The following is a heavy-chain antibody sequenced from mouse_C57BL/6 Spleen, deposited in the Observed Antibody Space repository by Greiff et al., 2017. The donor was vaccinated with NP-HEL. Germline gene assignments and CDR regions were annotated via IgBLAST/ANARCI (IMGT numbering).Heavy chain of an antibody. Sequence: EVQLVESGGGLVQPGGSLSLPCAASGFTFTDYYMSWVRQPPGKALEWLGFIRNKANGYTTEYSASVKVRFTLFGDNSQSILYLQMNALRAEDSATYYCAIYGNYERLGQFAYWSQGTLVTVSA. CDR3: AIYGNYERLGQFAY. CDR2: IRNKANGYTT. J-gene: IGHJ3*01. V-gene: IGHV7-3*01. D-gene: IGHD2-1*01. CDR1: GFTFTDYY.